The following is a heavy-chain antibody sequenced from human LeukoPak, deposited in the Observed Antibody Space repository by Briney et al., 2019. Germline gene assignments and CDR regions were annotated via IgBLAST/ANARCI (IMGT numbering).Heavy chain of an antibody. CDR3: TTVYETYYYDSSGPGY. CDR2: IKSKTDGGTT. V-gene: IGHV3-15*01. J-gene: IGHJ4*02. Sequence: GGSLRLSCAASGFTFSSYSMSWVRQAPGKGLEWVGRIKSKTDGGTTDYAAPVKGRFTISRDDSKNTLYLQMNSLKTEDTAVYYCTTVYETYYYDSSGPGYWGQGTLVTVSS. CDR1: GFTFSSYS. D-gene: IGHD3-22*01.